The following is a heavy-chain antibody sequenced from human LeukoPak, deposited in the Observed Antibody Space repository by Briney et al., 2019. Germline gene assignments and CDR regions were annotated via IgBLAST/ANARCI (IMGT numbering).Heavy chain of an antibody. CDR3: ARRSNPGDFRWFDP. J-gene: IGHJ5*02. Sequence: SETLSLTCAVSGGSFTNYYWNWIRLPPGKGLQWIGEINHSGSTTYNPSLKSRVTISVDTSKNQFSLKLSSVTAADTAVYYCARRSNPGDFRWFDPWGQGTLVTVSS. CDR1: GGSFTNYY. V-gene: IGHV4-34*01. D-gene: IGHD4-17*01. CDR2: INHSGST.